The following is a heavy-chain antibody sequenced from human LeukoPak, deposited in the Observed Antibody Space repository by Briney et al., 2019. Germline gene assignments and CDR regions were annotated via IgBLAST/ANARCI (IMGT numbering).Heavy chain of an antibody. CDR2: IYYSGST. Sequence: PSETLSLTCTVSGGSISNTNYNWGWIRQPQGKELEGIGTIYYSGSTYYNPSLTSRVTISVYTSKNHFSLKLSSVTAADTAVYYCASSGGYEGGVYWGQGTLVTVSS. CDR3: ASSGGYEGGVY. J-gene: IGHJ4*02. CDR1: GGSISNTNYN. V-gene: IGHV4-39*02. D-gene: IGHD6-19*01.